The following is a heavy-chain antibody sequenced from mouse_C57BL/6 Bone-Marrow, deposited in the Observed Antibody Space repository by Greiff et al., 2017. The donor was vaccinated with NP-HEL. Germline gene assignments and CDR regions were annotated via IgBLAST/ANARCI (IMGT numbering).Heavy chain of an antibody. CDR3: ARHYYSNYFDY. CDR2: ISSGGSYT. D-gene: IGHD2-5*01. Sequence: DVMLVESGGDLVKPGGSLKLSCAASGFTFSSYGMSWVRQTPDKRLEWVATISSGGSYTYYPDSEKGRFTISRDNAKNTLYLQMSSLKSEDTAMYYCARHYYSNYFDYWGQGTTLTVSS. J-gene: IGHJ2*01. CDR1: GFTFSSYG. V-gene: IGHV5-6*02.